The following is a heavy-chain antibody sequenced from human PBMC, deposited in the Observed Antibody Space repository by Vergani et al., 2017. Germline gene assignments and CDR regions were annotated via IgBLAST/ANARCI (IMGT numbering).Heavy chain of an antibody. V-gene: IGHV3-21*02. D-gene: IGHD2-8*01. CDR2: ISVSSSYV. J-gene: IGHJ4*02. CDR1: GFSFSSYS. CDR3: ARGLWDCTHIRCSSPSY. Sequence: EVQLVESGGGLVKPGGSLRLSCAASGFSFSSYSMTWVRQAPGKGLEWVACISVSSSYVFYRDSVEGRFTITRDNAKKSVYLQMNSLRAGDTAMYFCARGLWDCTHIRCSSPSYWGQGTQVTVSS.